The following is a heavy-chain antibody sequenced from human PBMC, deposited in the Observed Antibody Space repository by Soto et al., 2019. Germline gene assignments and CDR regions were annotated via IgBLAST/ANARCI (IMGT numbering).Heavy chain of an antibody. CDR3: ARDVGVWTSYGMDV. D-gene: IGHD1-26*01. J-gene: IGHJ6*02. Sequence: SETLSLTCAVSGGSISSGGYSWSWIRQPPGKGLEWIGYIYHSGSTYYNPSLKSRVTISVDRSKNQFSLKLSSVTAADTAVYYCARDVGVWTSYGMDVWGQGTTVPVSS. CDR1: GGSISSGGYS. V-gene: IGHV4-30-2*01. CDR2: IYHSGST.